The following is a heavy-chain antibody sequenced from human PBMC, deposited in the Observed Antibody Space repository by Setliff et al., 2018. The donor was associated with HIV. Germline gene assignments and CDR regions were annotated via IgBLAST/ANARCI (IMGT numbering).Heavy chain of an antibody. J-gene: IGHJ4*02. D-gene: IGHD2-8*01. CDR2: INPSGGSA. CDR3: VGLRYYADGAWHGGDY. V-gene: IGHV1-46*01. CDR1: GYTFTSYY. Sequence: ASVKVSCKASGYTFTSYYLHWVRQAPGQGLEWMGMINPSGGSASYAQKFQGRVTMSRDTSTSTVYMELSSLRSEDTAVYYCVGLRYYADGAWHGGDYWGQGSLVTVSS.